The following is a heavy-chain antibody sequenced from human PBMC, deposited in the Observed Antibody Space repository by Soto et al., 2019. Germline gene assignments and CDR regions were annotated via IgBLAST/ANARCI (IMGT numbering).Heavy chain of an antibody. Sequence: KTSETLSLTCTVSGYFISSGYYWCCIRQPPGKGLEWIGSMFHSGSTHYNPSLKSRVTMSVDTSKNQFSLRLSSVTASDTAVYYCARGHIVVVPTVGWFDPWGQGTLVTVSS. CDR1: GYFISSGYY. J-gene: IGHJ5*02. D-gene: IGHD2-2*01. V-gene: IGHV4-38-2*02. CDR3: ARGHIVVVPTVGWFDP. CDR2: MFHSGST.